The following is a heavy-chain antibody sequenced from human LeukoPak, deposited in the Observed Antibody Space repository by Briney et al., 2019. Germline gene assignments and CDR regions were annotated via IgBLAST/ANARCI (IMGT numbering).Heavy chain of an antibody. CDR2: IIPIFGTA. V-gene: IGHV1-69*13. D-gene: IGHD6-19*01. CDR1: GGTFSSYA. Sequence: SVKVSCKASGGTFSSYAISWVRQAPGQGLEWMGGIIPIFGTANYAQKFQGRVTITADESTSTAYMELSSLRSEDTAVYYCASPKAVYSSGWYESWGQGTLVTVSS. J-gene: IGHJ4*02. CDR3: ASPKAVYSSGWYES.